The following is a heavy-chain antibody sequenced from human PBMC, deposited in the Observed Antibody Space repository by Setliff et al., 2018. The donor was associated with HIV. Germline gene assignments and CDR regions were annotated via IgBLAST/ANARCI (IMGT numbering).Heavy chain of an antibody. CDR3: ASGPLVYYDSPGAFDI. D-gene: IGHD3-22*01. J-gene: IGHJ3*02. V-gene: IGHV1-18*04. CDR1: GYSFINHA. Sequence: ASVKVSCKASGYSFINHAMHWVRQAPGQRLEWMGWISAYNGNTNYAQKLQGRVTMTTDTSTSTAYMELRSLRSDDTAVYYCASGPLVYYDSPGAFDIWGQGTMVTVSS. CDR2: ISAYNGNT.